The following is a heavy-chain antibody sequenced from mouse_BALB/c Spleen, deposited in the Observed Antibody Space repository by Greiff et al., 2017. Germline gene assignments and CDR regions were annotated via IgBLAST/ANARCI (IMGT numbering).Heavy chain of an antibody. CDR2: IDPENGDT. CDR1: GFNIKDYY. Sequence: VQLKQSGAELVRSGASVKLSCTASGFNIKDYYMHWVKQRPEQGLEWIGWIDPENGDTEYAPKFQGKATMTADTSSNTAYLQLSSLTSEDTAVYYCKAYYRYYPYAMDYWGQGTSVTVSS. CDR3: KAYYRYYPYAMDY. V-gene: IGHV14-4*02. D-gene: IGHD2-14*01. J-gene: IGHJ4*01.